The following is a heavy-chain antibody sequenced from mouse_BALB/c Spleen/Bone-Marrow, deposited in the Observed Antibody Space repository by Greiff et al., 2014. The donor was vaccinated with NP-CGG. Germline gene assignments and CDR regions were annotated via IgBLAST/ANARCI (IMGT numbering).Heavy chain of an antibody. J-gene: IGHJ4*01. D-gene: IGHD2-14*01. CDR2: IDPYSGGT. Sequence: EVQLQQSGPELVKPGASVRISCKASGYSFTGYNINWVWQSNGKSLEWIGYIDPYSGGTSYYQRFKDRATLTVDKSSSTAYMQLKSLTSEDSAVYYCARSRVRRDALDYWGQGTSVTVSS. V-gene: IGHV1S135*01. CDR3: ARSRVRRDALDY. CDR1: GYSFTGYN.